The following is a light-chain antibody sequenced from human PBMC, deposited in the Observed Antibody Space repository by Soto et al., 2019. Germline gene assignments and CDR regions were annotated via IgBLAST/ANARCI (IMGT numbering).Light chain of an antibody. Sequence: QSPLTQPPSASGSPGQSVTISCAGTSSYAGNYNYVSWYQHHPGKAPKLMIYEVSKWPSGVPDRFSGSKSGNTASLAVSGLQAEDEADYYCTSYAGSNTYVFGTGTKVTVL. CDR1: SSYAGNYNY. V-gene: IGLV2-8*01. J-gene: IGLJ1*01. CDR2: EVS. CDR3: TSYAGSNTYV.